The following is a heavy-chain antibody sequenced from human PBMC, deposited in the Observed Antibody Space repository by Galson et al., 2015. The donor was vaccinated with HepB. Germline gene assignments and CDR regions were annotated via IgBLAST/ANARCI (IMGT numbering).Heavy chain of an antibody. CDR1: GFTFSNFW. CDR2: ISGGGVST. Sequence: SLRLSCAASGFTFSNFWMHWVRQAPGKGLVWVSRISGGGVSTSYADSVRGRFTISRDNAKNALYLQMNSLRAEDTAVYYCAREGPKDHHWGQGTLVTVSS. V-gene: IGHV3-74*01. CDR3: AREGPKDHH. J-gene: IGHJ5*02. D-gene: IGHD2-15*01.